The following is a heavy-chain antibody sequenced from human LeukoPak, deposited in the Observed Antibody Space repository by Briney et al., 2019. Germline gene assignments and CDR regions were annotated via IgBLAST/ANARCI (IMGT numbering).Heavy chain of an antibody. V-gene: IGHV3-48*03. CDR2: ISGSGFTK. J-gene: IGHJ3*01. CDR3: ARDRTRTRSLQNYDWSPTPGPKDAFDL. D-gene: IGHD3-9*01. CDR1: GFTFSSYE. Sequence: QAGGSLRLSCVASGFTFSSYEMNWVRQAPGKGLEWVSYISGSGFTKYYADSVKGRFAISRDNAKKSLYLQMNSLRPDDTAIYYCARDRTRTRSLQNYDWSPTPGPKDAFDLWGQGTMVTVSS.